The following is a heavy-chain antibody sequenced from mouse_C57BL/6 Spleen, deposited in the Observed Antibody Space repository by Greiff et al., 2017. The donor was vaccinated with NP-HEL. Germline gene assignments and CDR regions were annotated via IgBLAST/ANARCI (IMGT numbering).Heavy chain of an antibody. D-gene: IGHD1-1*01. J-gene: IGHJ2*01. Sequence: QVQLQESGPGLVQPSQSLSITCTVSGFSLTSYGVHWVRQSPGKGLEWLGVIWSGGSTDYNAAFISRLSISKDNSKSQVFFKMNSLQADDTAIYYCARNLQYYYGSSSYYFDYWGQGTTLTVSS. CDR3: ARNLQYYYGSSSYYFDY. CDR1: GFSLTSYG. V-gene: IGHV2-2*01. CDR2: IWSGGST.